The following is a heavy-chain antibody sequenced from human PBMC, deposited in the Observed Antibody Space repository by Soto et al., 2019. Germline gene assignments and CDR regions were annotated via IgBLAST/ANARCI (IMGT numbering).Heavy chain of an antibody. CDR3: ARDGPPYYDFWSGYFGYYGMDV. D-gene: IGHD3-3*01. V-gene: IGHV7-4-1*01. CDR1: GYTFTSYA. Sequence: ASLKVSCKASGYTFTSYAMNWVRQAPGQGLEWMGWINTNTGNPTYAQGFTGRFVFSLDTSVSTAYLQICSLKAEDTAVYYCARDGPPYYDFWSGYFGYYGMDVWGQGTTVTVSS. J-gene: IGHJ6*02. CDR2: INTNTGNP.